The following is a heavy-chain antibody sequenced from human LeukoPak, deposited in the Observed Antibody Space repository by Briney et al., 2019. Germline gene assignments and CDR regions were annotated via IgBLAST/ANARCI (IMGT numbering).Heavy chain of an antibody. CDR1: GGSISSYY. CDR2: IYSSGST. V-gene: IGHV4-4*07. Sequence: SETLSLTCIVSGGSISSYYWSWIRQPAGKGLEWIGRIYSSGSTNYNPSLKSRVTMSVDTSKKHFSLNLTYVNAADTAVYSCARESGGDRALNYWREASLVSVSS. D-gene: IGHD2-21*01. CDR3: ARESGGDRALNY. J-gene: IGHJ4*02.